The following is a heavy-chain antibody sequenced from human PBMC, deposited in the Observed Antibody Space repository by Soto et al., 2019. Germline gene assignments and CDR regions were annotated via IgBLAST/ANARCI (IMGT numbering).Heavy chain of an antibody. CDR3: ATDRLGGNFDY. Sequence: EVQVLDSGGGLVQPGGSLRLSCAASGFTFNNYAMNWVRQAPGKGLEWVATISGTGGSTYYANSVKGRFTISRDNSKNTLYLQMNSLRVEDTDVYYCATDRLGGNFDYWGQGTQVTVSS. CDR2: ISGTGGST. J-gene: IGHJ4*02. CDR1: GFTFNNYA. V-gene: IGHV3-23*01.